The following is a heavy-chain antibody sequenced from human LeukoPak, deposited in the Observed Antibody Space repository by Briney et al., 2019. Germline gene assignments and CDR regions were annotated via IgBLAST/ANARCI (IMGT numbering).Heavy chain of an antibody. J-gene: IGHJ5*02. CDR1: GGSISSYY. D-gene: IGHD6-19*01. CDR2: IYYNGRT. V-gene: IGHV4-59*01. Sequence: PSETLSLTCTVSGGSISSYYWTWLRQAPGKGLEWIGYIYYNGRTNYNPSLKSRVTISVDTSKNEFSLKLSSVTAADTAVYYCARDRSSGWYWFDPWGQGTLVTVSS. CDR3: ARDRSSGWYWFDP.